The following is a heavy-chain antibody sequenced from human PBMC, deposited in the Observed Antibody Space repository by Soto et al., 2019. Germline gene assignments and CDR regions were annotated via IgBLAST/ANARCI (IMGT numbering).Heavy chain of an antibody. CDR2: ISAYNGNT. V-gene: IGHV1-18*01. CDR1: GYTFTSYG. Sequence: ASVKVSCKASGYTFTSYGISWVRQAPGQGLEWMGWISAYNGNTNYAQKLQGRVTMTTDTSTSTAYMELRSLRSDDTAVYYCARDQSCSSTSCYVPYYMDVWGKGTTVTVSS. D-gene: IGHD2-2*01. CDR3: ARDQSCSSTSCYVPYYMDV. J-gene: IGHJ6*03.